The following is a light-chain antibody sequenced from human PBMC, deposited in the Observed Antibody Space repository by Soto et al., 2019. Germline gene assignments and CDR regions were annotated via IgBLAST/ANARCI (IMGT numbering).Light chain of an antibody. CDR3: QQSLGIPYT. J-gene: IGKJ2*01. V-gene: IGKV1-39*01. Sequence: DIQMTQSPSSLSASVGDRVTITCRASQNISTYLNWYQQKPGKAPKLLIYAASTLQSGVPSRFSGSGSGTDFTLTINSLQPEDFATYYCQQSLGIPYTFVQGTKLEIQ. CDR1: QNISTY. CDR2: AAS.